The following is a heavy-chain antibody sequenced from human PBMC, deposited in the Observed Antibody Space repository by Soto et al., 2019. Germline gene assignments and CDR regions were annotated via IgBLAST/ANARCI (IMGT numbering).Heavy chain of an antibody. CDR2: TYYRSKWYN. Sequence: PSQTLSLTCAISGDSVSSNSAAWNWIRQSPSRGLEWLGRTYYRSKWYNDYAVSVKSRITINPDTSKNQFSLQLNSVTPEDTAVYYCARDFVFVVAGTYYFDYWGQGTLVTVSS. V-gene: IGHV6-1*01. D-gene: IGHD3-3*01. CDR1: GDSVSSNSAA. CDR3: ARDFVFVVAGTYYFDY. J-gene: IGHJ4*02.